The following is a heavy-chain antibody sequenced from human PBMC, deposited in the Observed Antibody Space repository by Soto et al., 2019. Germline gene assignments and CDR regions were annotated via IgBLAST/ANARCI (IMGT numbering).Heavy chain of an antibody. Sequence: LRLSCAASGFTFSSYTMSWVRQAPGKGLEWVSVISGNGDSTYYADSVKGRFTISRDSSQNTMYLQMNSLRADDTAVYYCAKSLRPSDINIVVAISRGAFDIWGQGTVVTVSS. J-gene: IGHJ3*02. V-gene: IGHV3-23*01. CDR1: GFTFSSYT. CDR3: AKSLRPSDINIVVAISRGAFDI. CDR2: ISGNGDST. D-gene: IGHD3-22*01.